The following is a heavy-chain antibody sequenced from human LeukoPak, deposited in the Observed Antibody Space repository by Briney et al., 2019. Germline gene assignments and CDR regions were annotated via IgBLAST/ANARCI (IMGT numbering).Heavy chain of an antibody. CDR2: IIPILGTP. D-gene: IGHD2-2*01. CDR3: ASGARGQLLFRAFDI. Sequence: ASVKVSCKASGYTFTSYDISWVRQAPAQGLEWMGGIIPILGTPKYTQKFQGRVTITKDESSNTAYMELSNLRSEDTAVYYCASGARGQLLFRAFDIWGQGTMVTVSS. J-gene: IGHJ3*02. CDR1: GYTFTSYD. V-gene: IGHV1-69*05.